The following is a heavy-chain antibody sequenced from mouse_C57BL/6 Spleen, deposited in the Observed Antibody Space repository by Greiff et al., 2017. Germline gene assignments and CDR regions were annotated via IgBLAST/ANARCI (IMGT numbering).Heavy chain of an antibody. V-gene: IGHV1-52*01. CDR1: GYTFTSYW. D-gene: IGHD2-3*01. CDR3: AREGMVSYYAMDY. CDR2: IDPSDSAT. Sequence: QVQLQQSGAELVRPGSSVKLSCKASGYTFTSYWMHWVKQRPIQGLEWIGNIDPSDSATHYNQKFKDKATLTVDKSSSTAYMQLSSLTSEDSAVYYCAREGMVSYYAMDYWGQGTSGTVSS. J-gene: IGHJ4*01.